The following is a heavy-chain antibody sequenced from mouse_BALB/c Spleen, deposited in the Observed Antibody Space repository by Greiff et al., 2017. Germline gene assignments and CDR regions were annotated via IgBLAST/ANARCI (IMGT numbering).Heavy chain of an antibody. CDR2: INPSTGYT. CDR1: GYTFTSYW. D-gene: IGHD2-1*01. V-gene: IGHV1-7*01. Sequence: VKLVESGPELVKPGASVKMSCKASGYTFTSYWMHWVKQRPGQGLEWIGYINPSTGYTEYNQKFKDKATLTADKSSSTAYMQLSSLTSEDSAVYYCARRGNSYAMDYWGQGTSVTVSS. CDR3: ARRGNSYAMDY. J-gene: IGHJ4*01.